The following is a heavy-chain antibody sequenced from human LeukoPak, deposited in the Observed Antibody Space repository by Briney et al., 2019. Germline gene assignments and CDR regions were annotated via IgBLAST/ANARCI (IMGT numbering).Heavy chain of an antibody. CDR1: GGSISSYY. D-gene: IGHD5-24*01. CDR3: ARDDGYNFWYFDY. J-gene: IGHJ4*02. Sequence: SETLSLTCTVSGGSISSYYWSWIRQPPGKGLEWIAYMYYSGSTNYNPSLESRVTISVDTSKNQFSLKLSSVTAADTAVYYCARDDGYNFWYFDYWGQGALVTVSS. V-gene: IGHV4-59*01. CDR2: MYYSGST.